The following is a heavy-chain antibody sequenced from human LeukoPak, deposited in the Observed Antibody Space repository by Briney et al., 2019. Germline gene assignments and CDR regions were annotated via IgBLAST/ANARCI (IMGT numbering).Heavy chain of an antibody. D-gene: IGHD3-22*01. V-gene: IGHV4-34*01. CDR1: GGSINSYY. J-gene: IGHJ4*02. Sequence: PSETLSLTCTVSGGSINSYYWSWIRQPPGKGLEWIGEINHSGSTHYNPSLKSRVTISVDTSKNQFSLKLSSVTAADTAVYYCARVGVITMIVNYWGQGTLVTVSS. CDR2: INHSGST. CDR3: ARVGVITMIVNY.